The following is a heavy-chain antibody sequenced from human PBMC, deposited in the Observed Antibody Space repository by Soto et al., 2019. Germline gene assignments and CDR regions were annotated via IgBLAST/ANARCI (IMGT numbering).Heavy chain of an antibody. V-gene: IGHV1-18*04. CDR3: ARDQGGYGTFDD. CDR1: GYTFTSSG. J-gene: IGHJ4*01. Sequence: QVQLVQSGPEVKKPEASVKVSCKTPGYTFTSSGISWVRQAPGQGPEWMGGISDHNVVTKFAQNCQDRVTLTMESSTTTASIDVRSVSFADKAIYYWARDQGGYGTFDDWGHGTLVTVAA. CDR2: ISDHNVVT. D-gene: IGHD5-12*01.